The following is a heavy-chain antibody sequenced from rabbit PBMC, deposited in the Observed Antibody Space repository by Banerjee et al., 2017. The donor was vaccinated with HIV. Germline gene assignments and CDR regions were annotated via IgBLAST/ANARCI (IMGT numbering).Heavy chain of an antibody. D-gene: IGHD4-1*01. CDR2: IYTGSSGSH. CDR3: AKGGYSSEYGLQL. Sequence: QSLEESGGDLVKPGASLTLTCTASGFSFSSSYYMCWVRQAPGKGLEWIACIYTGSSGSHYYASWAKGRFPISKASSTALTLQMTSLTAADTATYFCAKGGYSSEYGLQLWGQGTLVTVS. V-gene: IGHV1S40*01. J-gene: IGHJ3*01. CDR1: GFSFSSSYY.